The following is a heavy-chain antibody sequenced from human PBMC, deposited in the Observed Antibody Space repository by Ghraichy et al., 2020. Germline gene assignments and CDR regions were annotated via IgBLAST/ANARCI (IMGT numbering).Heavy chain of an antibody. CDR2: IYYSGST. V-gene: IGHV4-59*01. CDR1: GGSISSYY. J-gene: IGHJ6*02. D-gene: IGHD5-18*01. CDR3: ARGSPGGTQLWLGDYYYYYGMDV. Sequence: SQTLSLTCTVSGGSISSYYWSWIRQPPGKGLEWIGYIYYSGSTNYNPSLKSRVTISVDTSKNQFSLKLSSVTAADTAVYYCARGSPGGTQLWLGDYYYYYGMDVWGQGTTVTVSS.